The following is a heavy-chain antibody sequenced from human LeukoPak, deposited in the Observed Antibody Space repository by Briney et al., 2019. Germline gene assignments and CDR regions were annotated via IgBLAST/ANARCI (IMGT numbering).Heavy chain of an antibody. CDR2: INPSGGST. CDR1: GYTFTSYY. CDR3: ARVQGYYYYGMDV. Sequence: ASVKVSCKASGYTFTSYYMHWVRQAPGQGLEWMGVINPSGGSTSYAQKFQGRDTMTRDTSTSTVYMELSSLRSEDTAVYYCARVQGYYYYGMDVWGQGTTVTVSS. V-gene: IGHV1-46*01. J-gene: IGHJ6*02.